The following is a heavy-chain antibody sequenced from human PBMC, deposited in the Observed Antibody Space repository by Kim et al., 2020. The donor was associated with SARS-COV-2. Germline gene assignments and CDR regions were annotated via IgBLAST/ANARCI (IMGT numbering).Heavy chain of an antibody. J-gene: IGHJ5*02. V-gene: IGHV4-59*01. CDR1: GGSISSYY. CDR3: ARNYCSGGSCYPVSWFDP. D-gene: IGHD2-15*01. Sequence: SETLSLTCTVSGGSISSYYWSWIRQPPGKGLEWIGYIYYSGSTNYNPSLKSRVTISVDTSKNQFSLKLSSVTAADTAVYYCARNYCSGGSCYPVSWFDPWGQGTLVTVSS. CDR2: IYYSGST.